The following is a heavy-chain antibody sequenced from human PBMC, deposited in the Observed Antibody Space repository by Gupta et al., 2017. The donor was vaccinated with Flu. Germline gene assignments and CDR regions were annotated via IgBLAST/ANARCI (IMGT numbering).Heavy chain of an antibody. D-gene: IGHD3-9*01. CDR3: ARQGKTGYDNWFDP. J-gene: IGHJ5*02. CDR2: IFYTGST. V-gene: IGHV4-39*01. Sequence: IRQPPGKGLEWIGSIFYTGSTSYSPSLKSRVTISVDTSKNQFSLKLSSVTAADTAVYYCARQGKTGYDNWFDPWGQGTLVTVSS.